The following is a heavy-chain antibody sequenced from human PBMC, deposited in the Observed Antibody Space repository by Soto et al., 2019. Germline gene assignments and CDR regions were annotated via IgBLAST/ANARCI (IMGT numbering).Heavy chain of an antibody. CDR1: GDSVTSHY. Sequence: SETLSLTCSFSGDSVTSHYLTWIRQSPEKGLEWIGSIPYSGNSHYNPSLKSRLSVSVDTSKSHFSLKLTSVTAADTAVYYCARGSPYSGYDAFDAFDIWGPGTMVTVSS. V-gene: IGHV4-59*08. CDR2: IPYSGNS. D-gene: IGHD5-12*01. CDR3: ARGSPYSGYDAFDAFDI. J-gene: IGHJ3*02.